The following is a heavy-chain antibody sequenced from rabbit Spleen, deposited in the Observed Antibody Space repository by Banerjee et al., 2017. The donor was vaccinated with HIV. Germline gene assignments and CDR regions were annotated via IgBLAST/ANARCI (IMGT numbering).Heavy chain of an antibody. D-gene: IGHD4-2*01. V-gene: IGHV1S45*01. J-gene: IGHJ4*01. Sequence: QEQLEESGGGLVKPGGSLTLTCKASGLDFSSRYWICWVRQAPGKGLEWTACIDVGRSGSTYYATWARGRFTISKTSSTTVTLQMTSLTAADTATYFCARDAAGREDFNLWGPGTLVTVS. CDR2: IDVGRSGST. CDR3: ARDAAGREDFNL. CDR1: GLDFSSRYW.